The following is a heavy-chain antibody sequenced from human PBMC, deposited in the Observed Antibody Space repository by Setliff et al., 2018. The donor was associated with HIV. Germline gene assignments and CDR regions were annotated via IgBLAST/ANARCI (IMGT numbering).Heavy chain of an antibody. V-gene: IGHV4-31*02. J-gene: IGHJ4*02. D-gene: IGHD5-12*01. CDR2: IYYSGAT. CDR3: ASGRGAKGGYDYFGS. Sequence: SETLSLTCSVSGGSISSGGYSWSWIRQPPGKGLEWIGYIYYSGATYYSPSLKNRVTISLDTSKSQFSLKLTSVTAADTAHYYCASGRGAKGGYDYFGSWGQGTLVTVSS. CDR1: GGSISSGGYS.